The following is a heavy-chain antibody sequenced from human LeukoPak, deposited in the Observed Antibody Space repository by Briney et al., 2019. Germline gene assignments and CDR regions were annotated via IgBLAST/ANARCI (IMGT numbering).Heavy chain of an antibody. CDR2: INHSGST. Sequence: PSETLSLTCAVYGGSFSGYYWSWIRQPPGKGLEWIGEINHSGSTYYNPSLKSRVTISVDTSKNQFSLKLSSVTAADTAVYYCARSIAVAAPYYYYYMDVWGKGTTVTTSS. CDR1: GGSFSGYY. J-gene: IGHJ6*03. D-gene: IGHD6-19*01. V-gene: IGHV4-34*01. CDR3: ARSIAVAAPYYYYYMDV.